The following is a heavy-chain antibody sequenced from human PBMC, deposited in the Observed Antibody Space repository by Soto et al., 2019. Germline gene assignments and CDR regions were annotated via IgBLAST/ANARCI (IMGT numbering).Heavy chain of an antibody. CDR2: ISLYSDGA. V-gene: IGHV1-18*01. CDR1: GYTFSNYG. D-gene: IGHD2-2*01. J-gene: IGHJ5*02. CDR3: ARVVPGAEAWFGP. Sequence: GASVKVSCKTSGYTFSNYGITWVRQAPGQPLEWLGWISLYSDGANYAQKFQGRVSMTTDTSTTTAYMELRSLRSDDTAVYYCARVVPGAEAWFGPWGQGTLVTVSS.